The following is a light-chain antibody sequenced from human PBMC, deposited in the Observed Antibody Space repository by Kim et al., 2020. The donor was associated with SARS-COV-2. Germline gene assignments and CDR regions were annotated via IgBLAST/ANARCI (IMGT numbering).Light chain of an antibody. Sequence: VSAGQTATITAPGGNLGNKHPSWYHQRPGQSPIMVIYQDAKRPSGIPERFSGSNSGNTATLTISGTQAIDAADYYCQAWDTTTAVFGTGTKVTVL. V-gene: IGLV3-1*01. CDR1: NLGNKH. CDR3: QAWDTTTAV. J-gene: IGLJ1*01. CDR2: QDA.